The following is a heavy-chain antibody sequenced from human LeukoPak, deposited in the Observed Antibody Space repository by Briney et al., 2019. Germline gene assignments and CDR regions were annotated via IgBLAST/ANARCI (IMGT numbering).Heavy chain of an antibody. CDR1: GFTFSSYA. V-gene: IGHV3-30-3*01. CDR2: ISYDGGNK. Sequence: PGGSLRLSCAASGFTFSSYAMHWVRQAPGKGLEWVAVISYDGGNKYYADSVKGRFTISRDNSKNTLYLQMNSLRAEDTAVYYCAKVLSGGTPGYGMDVWGQGTTVTVSS. CDR3: AKVLSGGTPGYGMDV. J-gene: IGHJ6*02. D-gene: IGHD2-8*02.